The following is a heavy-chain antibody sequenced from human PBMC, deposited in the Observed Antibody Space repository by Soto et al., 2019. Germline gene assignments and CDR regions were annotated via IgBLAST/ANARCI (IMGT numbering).Heavy chain of an antibody. CDR3: AATMVRGGRAFDI. CDR1: GFTFSSYA. D-gene: IGHD3-10*01. Sequence: EVQLLESGGGLVQPGGSLRLSCAASGFTFSSYAMSWVRQAPGKGLEWVSAISGSGGSTYYADSVKGRFTISRDNSKNTLYLQINSLRAEDTAVYYCAATMVRGGRAFDIWGQGTMVTVSS. J-gene: IGHJ3*02. V-gene: IGHV3-23*01. CDR2: ISGSGGST.